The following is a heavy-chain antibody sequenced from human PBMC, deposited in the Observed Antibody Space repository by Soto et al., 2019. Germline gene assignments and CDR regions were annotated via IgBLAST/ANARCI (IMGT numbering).Heavy chain of an antibody. CDR3: ARGGRGYSYGSFDY. J-gene: IGHJ4*02. CDR2: IYYSGST. CDR1: GGSISSGDYY. V-gene: IGHV4-30-4*01. Sequence: PSETLSLTCTVSGGSISSGDYYWSWIRQPPGKGLEWIGYIYYSGSTYYNPSLKSRVTISVDTSKNQFSLKLSSVTAADTAVYYCARGGRGYSYGSFDYWGQGTLVTVSS. D-gene: IGHD5-18*01.